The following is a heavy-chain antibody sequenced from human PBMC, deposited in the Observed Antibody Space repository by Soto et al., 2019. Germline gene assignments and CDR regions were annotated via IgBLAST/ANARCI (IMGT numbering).Heavy chain of an antibody. CDR3: ARWGTTGGLDV. Sequence: QVQLVESGGGVVQPGTSLRVSCVGSGFTFRSYVIHWVRQAPGKGLECVALTSYDGSDKYYGDSVRGRFTISRDNSRNTVDLQMASLRLEDTALYSCARWGTTGGLDVWGQGTLVSVSS. D-gene: IGHD3-16*01. CDR1: GFTFRSYV. CDR2: TSYDGSDK. J-gene: IGHJ1*01. V-gene: IGHV3-30*19.